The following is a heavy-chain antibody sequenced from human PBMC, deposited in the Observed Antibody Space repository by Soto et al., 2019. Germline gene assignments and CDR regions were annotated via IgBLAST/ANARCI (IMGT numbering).Heavy chain of an antibody. CDR1: GFTFSSYA. Sequence: GGSLRLSCAASGFTFSSYAMSWVRQAPGKGLEWVSAISGSGGSTYYADSVKGRFTISRDNSKNTLYLQMNSLRAEDTAVYYCAKDEYRDQKYYYYGMDVWGQGTTVTVSS. CDR3: AKDEYRDQKYYYYGMDV. J-gene: IGHJ6*02. V-gene: IGHV3-23*01. CDR2: ISGSGGST. D-gene: IGHD5-12*01.